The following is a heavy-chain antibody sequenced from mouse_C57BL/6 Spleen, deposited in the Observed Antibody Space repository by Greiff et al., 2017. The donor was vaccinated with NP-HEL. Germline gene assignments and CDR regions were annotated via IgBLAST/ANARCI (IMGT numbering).Heavy chain of an antibody. J-gene: IGHJ2*01. D-gene: IGHD2-4*01. CDR2: INPSSGYT. Sequence: VQRVESGAELARPGASVKMSCKASGYTFTSYTMHWVKQRPGQGLEWIGYINPSSGYTKYNQKFKDKATLTADKSYSTAYMQLSSLTSEDSAVYYCARGANYDRNFDYWGQGTTLTVSS. CDR1: GYTFTSYT. V-gene: IGHV1-4*01. CDR3: ARGANYDRNFDY.